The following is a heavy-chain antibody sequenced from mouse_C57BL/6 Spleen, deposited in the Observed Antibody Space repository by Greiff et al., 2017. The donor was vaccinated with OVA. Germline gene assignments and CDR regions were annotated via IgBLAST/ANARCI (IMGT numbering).Heavy chain of an antibody. Sequence: QVQLQQSGPELVKPGASVKISCKASGYAFSSSWMNWVKQRPGKGLEWIGRIYPGDGDTNYNGKFKGKATLTADKSSSTAYMQLSSLTSEDSAVYFCAREGDDYWGKGTTLTVSS. J-gene: IGHJ2*01. CDR3: AREGDDY. CDR1: GYAFSSSW. CDR2: IYPGDGDT. V-gene: IGHV1-82*01.